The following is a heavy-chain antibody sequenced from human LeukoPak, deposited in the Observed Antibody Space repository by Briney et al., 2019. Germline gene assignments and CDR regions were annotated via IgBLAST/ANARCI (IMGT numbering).Heavy chain of an antibody. V-gene: IGHV3-9*01. CDR3: AKDGGSGSYRYGFDY. J-gene: IGHJ4*02. CDR2: ISWNSGSI. Sequence: PGGSLRLSCAASGFTFDDYAMHWVRQAPGKGLEWVSGISWNSGSIGYADSVKGRFTNSRDNAKNSLYLQMNSLRAEDTALYYCAKDGGSGSYRYGFDYWGQGTLVTVSS. D-gene: IGHD3-10*01. CDR1: GFTFDDYA.